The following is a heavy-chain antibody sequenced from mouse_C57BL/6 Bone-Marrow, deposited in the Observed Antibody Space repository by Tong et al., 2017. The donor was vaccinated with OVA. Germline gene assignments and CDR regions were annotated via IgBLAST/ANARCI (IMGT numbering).Heavy chain of an antibody. CDR3: ARRITRYFDV. J-gene: IGHJ1*03. CDR1: GFTFSDYG. Sequence: EVQLQESGGGLVKPGGSLKLSCAASGFTFSDYGMHWVRQAPGKGLEWVAYISSGSSTIYYADTVKGRFTISRDNAKNTLFLQMTRLRSEDTAMYYCARRITRYFDVWGTGTTVTVSS. CDR2: ISSGSSTI. V-gene: IGHV5-17*01.